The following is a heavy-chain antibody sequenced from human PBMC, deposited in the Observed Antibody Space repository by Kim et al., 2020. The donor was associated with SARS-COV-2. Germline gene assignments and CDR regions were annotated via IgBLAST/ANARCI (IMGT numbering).Heavy chain of an antibody. CDR3: ARDSPTMVRGVIPKGFDY. J-gene: IGHJ4*02. CDR1: GDSVSSNSAA. Sequence: SQTLSLTCAISGDSVSSNSAAWNWIRQSPSRGLEWLGRTYYRSKWYNDYAVSVKSRITINPDTSKNQFSLQLNSVTPEDTAVYYCARDSPTMVRGVIPKGFDYWGQGTLVTVSS. CDR2: TYYRSKWYN. V-gene: IGHV6-1*01. D-gene: IGHD3-10*01.